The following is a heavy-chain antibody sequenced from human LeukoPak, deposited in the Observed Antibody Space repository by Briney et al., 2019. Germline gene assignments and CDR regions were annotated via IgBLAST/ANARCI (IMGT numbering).Heavy chain of an antibody. CDR1: GFTFRSYW. D-gene: IGHD2-2*01. CDR3: ARDTSSHFDY. Sequence: GGSLRLSCAASGFTFRSYWMHWVRQAPGKGLVWVSRINRDGSNTNYAHSGKGRFTIPRNNAKNTLYLQINSLRADDTAVYYCARDTSSHFDYWGQGTLVTVSS. V-gene: IGHV3-74*01. CDR2: INRDGSNT. J-gene: IGHJ4*02.